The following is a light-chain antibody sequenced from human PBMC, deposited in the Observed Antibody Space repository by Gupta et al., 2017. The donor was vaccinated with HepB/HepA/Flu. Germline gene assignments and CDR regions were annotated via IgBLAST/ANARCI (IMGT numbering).Light chain of an antibody. CDR1: SSNIGAGYG. Sequence: QSVPTHLPSVPGAQGQRVTISRTGRSSNIGAGYGVHWYQQLPGAAPKLLIYGNNNRPSGVPDRFSGSRSGTSASLAITGLQAEDEADYYCQAYDTSLSAYVFATGTKVTVL. V-gene: IGLV1-40*01. J-gene: IGLJ1*01. CDR3: QAYDTSLSAYV. CDR2: GNN.